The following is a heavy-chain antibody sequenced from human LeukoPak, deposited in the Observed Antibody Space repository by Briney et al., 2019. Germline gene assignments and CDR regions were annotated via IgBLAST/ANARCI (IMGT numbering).Heavy chain of an antibody. CDR1: GGTFSSYA. V-gene: IGHV1-69*06. J-gene: IGHJ4*02. D-gene: IGHD6-19*01. CDR3: ARVAARGYSSGWPFFDY. Sequence: SVKVSCKASGGTFSSYAISWVRQAPGQGLEWMGGIIPIFGTANYAQKFQGRVTITADKSTSTAYMELSSLRSEDTAVYYCARVAARGYSSGWPFFDYWGQGTLVTVSS. CDR2: IIPIFGTA.